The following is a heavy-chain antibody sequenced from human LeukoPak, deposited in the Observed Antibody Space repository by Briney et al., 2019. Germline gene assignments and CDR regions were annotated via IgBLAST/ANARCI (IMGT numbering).Heavy chain of an antibody. Sequence: SETLSLTCTVSGGSISSGGYYWSWIRQPPGKGLEWIGYIYHSGSTYYNPSLKSRVTISVDRSKNQFSLKLSSVTAADTAVYYCARSITILPFQLRHYYYYMDVWGKGTTVTVSS. CDR3: ARSITILPFQLRHYYYYMDV. V-gene: IGHV4-30-2*01. D-gene: IGHD3-3*01. J-gene: IGHJ6*03. CDR1: GGSISSGGYY. CDR2: IYHSGST.